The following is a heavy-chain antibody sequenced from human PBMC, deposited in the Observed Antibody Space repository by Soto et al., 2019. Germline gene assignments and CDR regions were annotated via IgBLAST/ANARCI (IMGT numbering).Heavy chain of an antibody. V-gene: IGHV2-5*02. Sequence: QITLKESGPPLVKPTQTLTLTCTFSGFSLSTSGVGVGWIRQPPGKALEWLALIYWDDDKRYSPSLKSRLTITKDTSKNRVVLTMTNMAPVDSAPYYCAHRLSYCDILPGRKSDAFDIWGHGTMVTVSS. CDR1: GFSLSTSGVG. J-gene: IGHJ3*02. CDR3: AHRLSYCDILPGRKSDAFDI. CDR2: IYWDDDK. D-gene: IGHD3-9*01.